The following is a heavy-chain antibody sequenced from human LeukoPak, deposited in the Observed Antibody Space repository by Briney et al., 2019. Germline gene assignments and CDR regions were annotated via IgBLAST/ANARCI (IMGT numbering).Heavy chain of an antibody. J-gene: IGHJ6*02. V-gene: IGHV1-46*01. CDR1: GYTFTSYY. CDR3: ARELAPRDYYYYYGMDV. Sequence: GASVKVSCKASGYTFTSYYMHWVRQAPGQGLEWMGIINPSGGSTSYAQKFQGRVTMTRDTSTSTVYMELSSLRSEDTAVYYCARELAPRDYYYYYGMDVWGQGTTVTVSS. CDR2: INPSGGST.